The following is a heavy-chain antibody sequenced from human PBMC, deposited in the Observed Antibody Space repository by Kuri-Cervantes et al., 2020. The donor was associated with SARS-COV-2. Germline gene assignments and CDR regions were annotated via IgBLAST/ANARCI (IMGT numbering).Heavy chain of an antibody. CDR1: GGSISSYY. CDR2: ICYSGST. CDR3: ARGGVVPVSFDY. D-gene: IGHD2-21*01. Sequence: GSLRLSCTVSGGSISSYYWSWIRQPPGQGLEWLGYICYSGSTKYNPSLESRVTISLDTSRNQFSLKLSSVTAADTAVYYCARGGVVPVSFDYWGQGTLVTVSS. V-gene: IGHV4-59*12. J-gene: IGHJ4*02.